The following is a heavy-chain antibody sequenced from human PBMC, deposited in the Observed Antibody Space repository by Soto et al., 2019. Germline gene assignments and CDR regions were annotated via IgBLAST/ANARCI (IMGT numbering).Heavy chain of an antibody. D-gene: IGHD2-15*01. CDR1: GFTFSSYA. CDR2: IGGSGDSA. Sequence: EVQLLESGGGLVQPGGSLRLSCAASGFTFSSYAMSWVRQAPGKGLEWVSAIGGSGDSAYYADSVKGRFIISRDDSENQVYREMNSLRAECTAVYYCARDPQYCPVGNCYRLFDYWGQGTLVTVSS. V-gene: IGHV3-23*01. CDR3: ARDPQYCPVGNCYRLFDY. J-gene: IGHJ4*02.